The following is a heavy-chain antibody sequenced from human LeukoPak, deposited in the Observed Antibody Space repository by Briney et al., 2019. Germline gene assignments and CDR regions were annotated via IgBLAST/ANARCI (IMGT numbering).Heavy chain of an antibody. Sequence: GGSLRLSCAASGFTFSSYGMHWVRQAPGKGLEWVAVISYDGSNKYYADSVKGRFTISRDNSKNTLYLQMNSLRAEDTAVYYCARLADYDSSGYLSYWGQGTLVTVSS. V-gene: IGHV3-30*03. CDR1: GFTFSSYG. CDR2: ISYDGSNK. D-gene: IGHD3-22*01. CDR3: ARLADYDSSGYLSY. J-gene: IGHJ4*02.